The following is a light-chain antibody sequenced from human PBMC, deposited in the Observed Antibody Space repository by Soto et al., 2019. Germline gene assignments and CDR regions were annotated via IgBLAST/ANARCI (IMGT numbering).Light chain of an antibody. Sequence: QSVLTQPRSVSGSPGQSVTISCTGTSSDVGGYNYVSWYQQHPGKAPKLMIYEVSNRPSGVPDRFSGSKSGNTASLTISGLQAEDEADYYCSSYTSSSTYVFGTGTKVTVL. V-gene: IGLV2-11*01. J-gene: IGLJ1*01. CDR1: SSDVGGYNY. CDR2: EVS. CDR3: SSYTSSSTYV.